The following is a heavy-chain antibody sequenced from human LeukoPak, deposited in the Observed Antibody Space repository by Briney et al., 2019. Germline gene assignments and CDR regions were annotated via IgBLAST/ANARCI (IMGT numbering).Heavy chain of an antibody. V-gene: IGHV3-33*01. J-gene: IGHJ4*02. CDR1: GFTFSSYG. Sequence: PGGSLRLSCAASGFTFSSYGMHWVRQAPGKGLEWVAVIWYDGSNKYYADSVKGRFTIFRDNSKNTLYLQMNSLRAEDTAVYYCARDRGIAVAGYYFDYWGQGTLVTVSS. CDR3: ARDRGIAVAGYYFDY. D-gene: IGHD6-19*01. CDR2: IWYDGSNK.